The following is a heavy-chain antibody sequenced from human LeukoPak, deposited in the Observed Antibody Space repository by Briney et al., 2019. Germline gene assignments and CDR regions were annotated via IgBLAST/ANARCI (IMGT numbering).Heavy chain of an antibody. V-gene: IGHV3-23*01. D-gene: IGHD3-22*01. CDR3: AKDGKRISMIAVVRRGHYFDY. CDR2: ISGSGGNT. CDR1: GFTVSSNY. J-gene: IGHJ4*02. Sequence: GGSLRLSCAASGFTVSSNYMSWVRQAPGKGLEWVSAISGSGGNTYYADSVEGRFTISRDNSKNTLYLQMNSLRAEDTAVYYCAKDGKRISMIAVVRRGHYFDYWGQGTLVTVSS.